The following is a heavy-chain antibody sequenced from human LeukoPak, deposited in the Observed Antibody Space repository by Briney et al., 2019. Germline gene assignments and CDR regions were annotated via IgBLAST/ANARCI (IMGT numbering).Heavy chain of an antibody. CDR2: VTTSGGTT. CDR1: GFTFSTYV. V-gene: IGHV3-23*01. Sequence: PGGSLRLSCAASGFTFSTYVMAWVRQPPGKGLEWVSGVTTSGGTTYYADSVKGRFTISRDNSKNTLSLQMNGLRVEDTAVYYCMGKDINYRDYWGQGTLVTVSS. D-gene: IGHD4-4*01. CDR3: MGKDINYRDY. J-gene: IGHJ4*02.